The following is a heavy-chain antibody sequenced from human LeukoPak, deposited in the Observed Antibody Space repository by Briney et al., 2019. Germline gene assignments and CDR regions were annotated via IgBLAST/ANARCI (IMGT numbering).Heavy chain of an antibody. CDR1: GFTFNDYY. Sequence: GGSLRLSCAASGFTFNDYYMTWIRQAPEKGLEWLSLISETGSTIYYADSVKGRFTISRDSAKTSLFLQMDSLRVEDTAVYYCARTIGSSVAIDFWGQGTLVSVSP. CDR2: ISETGSTI. V-gene: IGHV3-11*01. J-gene: IGHJ4*02. CDR3: ARTIGSSVAIDF. D-gene: IGHD1-26*01.